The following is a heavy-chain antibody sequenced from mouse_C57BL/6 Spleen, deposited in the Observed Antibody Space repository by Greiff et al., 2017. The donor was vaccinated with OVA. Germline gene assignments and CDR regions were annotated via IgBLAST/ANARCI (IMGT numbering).Heavy chain of an antibody. J-gene: IGHJ1*03. CDR2: IRSKSSNYAT. Sequence: EVQRVESGGGLVQPKGSLKLSCAASGFTFNTYAMHWVRQAPGKGLEWVARIRSKSSNYATYYADSVKDRFTISRDDSQSMLYLQMNNLKTEDTAMYYCVRENYYDYDVGYFDVWGTGTTVTVSS. CDR3: VRENYYDYDVGYFDV. V-gene: IGHV10-3*01. CDR1: GFTFNTYA. D-gene: IGHD2-4*01.